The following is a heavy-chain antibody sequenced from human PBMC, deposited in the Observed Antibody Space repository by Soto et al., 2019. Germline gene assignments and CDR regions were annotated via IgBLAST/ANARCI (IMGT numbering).Heavy chain of an antibody. V-gene: IGHV5-51*01. Sequence: PGESLKISCKGSGYNFTNYWIGWVRQMPGKGLEWMGIIYPGDSDTRYSPSFQGQVTISADKSISTAYLQWSSLKASDTAMYYCAGCSGGSCYAPGAFDIWGQGTMVTVSS. CDR3: AGCSGGSCYAPGAFDI. CDR2: IYPGDSDT. CDR1: GYNFTNYW. J-gene: IGHJ3*02. D-gene: IGHD2-15*01.